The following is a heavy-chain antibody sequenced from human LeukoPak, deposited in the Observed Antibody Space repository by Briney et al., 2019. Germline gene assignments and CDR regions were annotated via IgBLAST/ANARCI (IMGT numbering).Heavy chain of an antibody. Sequence: ASVKVSCKASGYTFTSYAMHWVRQAPGQRLEWMGWINAGNGNTKYSQKFQGRVTITRDTSASTAYMELSSLRSEDTAVYYCARVSRYDSSGYCSSLGYWGQGTLVTVSS. CDR1: GYTFTSYA. D-gene: IGHD3-22*01. V-gene: IGHV1-3*01. CDR3: ARVSRYDSSGYCSSLGY. CDR2: INAGNGNT. J-gene: IGHJ4*02.